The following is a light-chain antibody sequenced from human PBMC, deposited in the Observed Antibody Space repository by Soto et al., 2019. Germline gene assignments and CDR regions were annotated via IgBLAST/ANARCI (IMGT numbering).Light chain of an antibody. Sequence: QSVLAQPPSASGTPGQRVTISCSGSNSNIGINYVYWYQQLPGTAPKLLIYRNNQRPSGVPDRFSGSKSGTSASLAISGLRSEDEADYHCAAWDDSLSGLVFGGETKLTVL. CDR3: AAWDDSLSGLV. CDR2: RNN. V-gene: IGLV1-47*01. CDR1: NSNIGINY. J-gene: IGLJ2*01.